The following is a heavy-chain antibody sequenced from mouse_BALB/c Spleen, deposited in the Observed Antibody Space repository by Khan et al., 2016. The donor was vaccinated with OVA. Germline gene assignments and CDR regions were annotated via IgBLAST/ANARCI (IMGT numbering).Heavy chain of an antibody. D-gene: IGHD1-1*01. Sequence: QVQLQQSGPGLVAPSQSLSITCTVSGFSLTDYGVNWVRQPPGKGLEWLGVIWGDGSTDYNSALKSRLSISRDNSRSQVFLQMNSLQTDDTARYYCAINYYGSSFYFDYWGRGTSLTVSS. V-gene: IGHV2-6-7*01. CDR1: GFSLTDYG. CDR2: IWGDGST. CDR3: AINYYGSSFYFDY. J-gene: IGHJ2*02.